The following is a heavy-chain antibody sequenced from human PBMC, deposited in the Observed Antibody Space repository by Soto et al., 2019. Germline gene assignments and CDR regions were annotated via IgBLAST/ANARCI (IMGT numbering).Heavy chain of an antibody. J-gene: IGHJ4*02. CDR2: ISSDISYI. CDR1: GFTFSTYS. CDR3: VASSRYYDFRSGYQGDFDY. V-gene: IGHV3-21*01. Sequence: EVQLVESGGGLVKPGGSLRLSCAASGFTFSTYSMNWVRQAPGKGLEWVSSISSDISYIYYADSVKGRFTISRDNAKKSLYLQMNSLRAEATAVYHCVASSRYYDFRSGYQGDFDYWGQGTLVTVSS. D-gene: IGHD3-3*01.